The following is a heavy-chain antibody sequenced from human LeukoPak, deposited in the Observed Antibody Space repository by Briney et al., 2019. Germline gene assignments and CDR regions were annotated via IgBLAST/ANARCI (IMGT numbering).Heavy chain of an antibody. J-gene: IGHJ4*02. CDR1: GFTFSSYW. CDR3: AKAPVAYYYDSSGYYLGFDY. CDR2: IKQDGSEK. V-gene: IGHV3-7*03. Sequence: GGSLRLSCAASGFTFSSYWMSWVRQAPGKGLEWVANIKQDGSEKYYVDSVKGRFTISRDNAKNSLYLQMNSLRAEDTAVYYCAKAPVAYYYDSSGYYLGFDYWGQGTLVTVSS. D-gene: IGHD3-22*01.